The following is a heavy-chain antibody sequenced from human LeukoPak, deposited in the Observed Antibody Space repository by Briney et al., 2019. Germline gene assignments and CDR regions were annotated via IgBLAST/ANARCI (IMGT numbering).Heavy chain of an antibody. CDR1: GFTFSSYW. CDR2: ISSSGSTI. CDR3: ASGKREWEEAFDI. Sequence: PGGSLRLSCAASGFTFSSYWMTWVRQAPGKGLEWVSYISSSGSTIYYADSVKGRFTISRDNAKNSLYLQMNSLRAEDTAVYYCASGKREWEEAFDIWGQGTMVTVSS. D-gene: IGHD1-26*01. V-gene: IGHV3-48*04. J-gene: IGHJ3*02.